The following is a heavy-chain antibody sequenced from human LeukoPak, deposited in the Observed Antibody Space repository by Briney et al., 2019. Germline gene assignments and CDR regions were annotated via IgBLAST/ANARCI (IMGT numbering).Heavy chain of an antibody. Sequence: GGSLRLSCSASGFSFSTYGLHWVRQAPGKGLEHVSSISSDGGSTYYPDSLKGRFTISRDNSKNTLYLQMSTLRPEDTAVYFCVKDGGPILTTHDAFDMWGQGTMVTVSS. D-gene: IGHD3-9*01. CDR1: GFSFSTYG. V-gene: IGHV3-64D*06. CDR3: VKDGGPILTTHDAFDM. J-gene: IGHJ3*02. CDR2: ISSDGGST.